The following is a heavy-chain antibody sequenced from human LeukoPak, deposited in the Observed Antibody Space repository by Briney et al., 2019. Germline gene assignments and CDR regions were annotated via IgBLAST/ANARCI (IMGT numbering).Heavy chain of an antibody. CDR2: ISGSGGST. D-gene: IGHD3-10*01. CDR3: AKESSYYGSGSYYY. J-gene: IGHJ4*02. CDR1: GFTFNSYA. V-gene: IGHV3-23*01. Sequence: GGSLRLSCAASGFTFNSYAMSWVRQAPGKGREWVSTISGSGGSTFYADSMKGRFTISRDSSRRTVSMQMNSLRAEETAIYYCAKESSYYGSGSYYYWGQGTLVTVSS.